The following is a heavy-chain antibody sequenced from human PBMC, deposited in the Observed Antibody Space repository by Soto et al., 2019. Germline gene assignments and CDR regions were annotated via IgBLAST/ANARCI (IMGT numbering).Heavy chain of an antibody. CDR3: AKSVGATIGNGFDI. J-gene: IGHJ3*02. Sequence: EVQLVESGGGLVQPGRSLRLSCESSGLTFDDYGMHWVRQAPGKGLEWISGISWNNDNIRYADSIKGRFTVSRDNAKNSLYLHMNSLRAEDTDFYFCAKSVGATIGNGFDIWGQGTLVTVSS. CDR2: ISWNNDNI. D-gene: IGHD5-12*01. V-gene: IGHV3-9*01. CDR1: GLTFDDYG.